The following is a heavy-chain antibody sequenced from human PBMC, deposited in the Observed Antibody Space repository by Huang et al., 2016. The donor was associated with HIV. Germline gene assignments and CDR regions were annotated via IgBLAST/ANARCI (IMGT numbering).Heavy chain of an antibody. Sequence: EVQLVESGGGLAQPGGSLRLSCVASGYTFSTYSMNWVRQAPGKGREWDSNISKTSGATSYAESVKGRFTVSRDNVKNSLYLQMNRLRVEDTAMYYCVRDSSSGLQLRYWGQGALVIVS. J-gene: IGHJ4*02. V-gene: IGHV3-48*01. CDR1: GYTFSTYS. D-gene: IGHD3-22*01. CDR2: ISKTSGAT. CDR3: VRDSSSGLQLRY.